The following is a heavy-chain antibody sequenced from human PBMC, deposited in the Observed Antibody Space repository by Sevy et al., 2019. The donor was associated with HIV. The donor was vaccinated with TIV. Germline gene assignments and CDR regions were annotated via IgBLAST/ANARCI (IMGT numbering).Heavy chain of an antibody. CDR2: INSDGSST. CDR1: GFTFSSYW. CDR3: ARGRGGSFSFDY. D-gene: IGHD2-15*01. V-gene: IGHV3-74*01. J-gene: IGHJ4*02. Sequence: GSLRLSCAASGFTFSSYWMHWVRQAPGKGLVWVSRINSDGSSTSYADSVKGRFTISRDNAKNTLYLQMNSLRAEDTAVYYCARGRGGSFSFDYWGQGTLVTVSS.